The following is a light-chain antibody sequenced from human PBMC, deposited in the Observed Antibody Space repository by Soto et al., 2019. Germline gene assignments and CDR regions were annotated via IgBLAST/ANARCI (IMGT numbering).Light chain of an antibody. Sequence: EIVLTQSPGTLSLSPGERATLSCRASQSVSGHLAWYRQKPGQAPRLLIYSVSSRATGIPDRFSGSGSGTDFTLTITTLEPEDFAVYYCQHYGSSLWTFGQGTKV. CDR2: SVS. CDR1: QSVSGH. J-gene: IGKJ1*01. CDR3: QHYGSSLWT. V-gene: IGKV3-20*01.